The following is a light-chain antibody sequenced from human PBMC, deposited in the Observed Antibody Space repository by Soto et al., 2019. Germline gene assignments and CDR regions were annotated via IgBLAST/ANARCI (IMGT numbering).Light chain of an antibody. V-gene: IGLV1-40*01. CDR1: SSNLGAPYD. Sequence: QSVLTQPPSVSGAPGQTVIISCSGSSSNLGAPYDVNWFRQLPGTVPRLLIYGNNNRPSGVPDRVSGSKSGTSASLAITGLQAEDEADYYCQSYDSSLSGYVFGTGTTLTVL. J-gene: IGLJ1*01. CDR3: QSYDSSLSGYV. CDR2: GNN.